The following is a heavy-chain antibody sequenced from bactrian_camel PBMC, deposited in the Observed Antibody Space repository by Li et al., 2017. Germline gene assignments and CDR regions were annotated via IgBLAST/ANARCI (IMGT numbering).Heavy chain of an antibody. CDR1: GFTFSRYY. CDR3: ASGVFEWRCPFSASGYKY. Sequence: HVQLVESGGALVQPGGSLILSCVGTGFTFSRYYMTWVRQAPGKGLEWVSSIYSDGSNTWCADSVKGRFTISQDNAKNTLYLQKNSLKPEDTAMYYCASGVFEWRCPFSASGYKYWGRGTQVTVS. J-gene: IGHJ4*01. CDR2: IYSDGSNT. V-gene: IGHV3-2*01.